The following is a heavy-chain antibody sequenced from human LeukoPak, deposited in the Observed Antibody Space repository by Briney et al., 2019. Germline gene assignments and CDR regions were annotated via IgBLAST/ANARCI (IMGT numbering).Heavy chain of an antibody. CDR3: AKDPYGSGSYYYYMDV. CDR1: GFTFSSYG. D-gene: IGHD3-10*01. Sequence: PGGSLRLSCAASGFTFSSYGMHWVRQAPGKGLEWVAFIRYDGSNKYYADSVKGRFTISRDNSKNTLYLQMNSLRAEDTAVYYCAKDPYGSGSYYYYMDVWSKGTTVTVSS. V-gene: IGHV3-30*02. J-gene: IGHJ6*03. CDR2: IRYDGSNK.